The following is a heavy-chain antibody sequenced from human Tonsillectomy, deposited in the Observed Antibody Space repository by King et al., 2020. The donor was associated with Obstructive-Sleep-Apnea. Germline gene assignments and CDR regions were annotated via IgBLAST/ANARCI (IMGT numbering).Heavy chain of an antibody. Sequence: QLVQSGAEVKKTGSSVKVSCKASGGTLSSYGISWVRQAPGQGLEWMGRIIPILDIANYAQKFQGRVTITADKSTSTAYMELSSLRSEDTAVYYCARDLAPGRSISCYSSPPYDAFDIWGQGTMVTVSS. CDR1: GGTLSSYG. J-gene: IGHJ3*02. V-gene: IGHV1-69*09. CDR3: ARDLAPGRSISCYSSPPYDAFDI. D-gene: IGHD2-2*02. CDR2: IIPILDIA.